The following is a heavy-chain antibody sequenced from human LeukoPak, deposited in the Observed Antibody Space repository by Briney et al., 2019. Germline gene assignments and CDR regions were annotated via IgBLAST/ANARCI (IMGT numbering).Heavy chain of an antibody. Sequence: LETLSLTCTVSGGSISSSTYYWGWIRQPPGKGLEWVGSIYYSGSTYYNPSLKSRVTISVDTSKNQFSLKLSSVTAADTAVYYCARRRAIAVAGISQADFDYWGQGTLVTVSS. CDR3: ARRRAIAVAGISQADFDY. J-gene: IGHJ4*02. D-gene: IGHD6-19*01. V-gene: IGHV4-39*01. CDR1: GGSISSSTYY. CDR2: IYYSGST.